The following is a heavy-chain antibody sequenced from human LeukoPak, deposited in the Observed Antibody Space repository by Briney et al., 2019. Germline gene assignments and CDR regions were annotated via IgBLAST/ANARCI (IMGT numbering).Heavy chain of an antibody. CDR3: ARGVATNRYYFDY. CDR2: IIPIFGTA. J-gene: IGHJ4*02. CDR1: GGTFSSYA. Sequence: ASVKVSCKASGGTFSSYAISWLRQAPGQGLEWMGGIIPIFGTANYAQKFQGRVTITADESTSTAYMELSSLRSEDTVVYSCARGVATNRYYFDYWGQGTLVTVSS. V-gene: IGHV1-69*13. D-gene: IGHD5-12*01.